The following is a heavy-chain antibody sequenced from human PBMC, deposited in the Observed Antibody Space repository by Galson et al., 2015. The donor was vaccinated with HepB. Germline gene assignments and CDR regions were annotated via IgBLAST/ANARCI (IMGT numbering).Heavy chain of an antibody. J-gene: IGHJ6*02. D-gene: IGHD2-2*02. Sequence: SLRLSCAASGFTFSDYHMSWIRQAPGKGLEWVSYIGSSASDTKYADSVKGRFTIPRDNAKDSLYLQMNSLRAKDTAIYYCARDGSRYCSSTSCYSGYYYYGMDVWGQGTPVTVSS. CDR3: ARDGSRYCSSTSCYSGYYYYGMDV. CDR2: IGSSASDT. CDR1: GFTFSDYH. V-gene: IGHV3-11*06.